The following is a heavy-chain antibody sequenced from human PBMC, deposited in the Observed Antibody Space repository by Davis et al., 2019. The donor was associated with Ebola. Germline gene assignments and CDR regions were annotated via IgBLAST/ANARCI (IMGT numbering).Heavy chain of an antibody. D-gene: IGHD4-17*01. CDR2: INRDGSDP. CDR1: GFTFSSYA. J-gene: IGHJ4*02. V-gene: IGHV3-7*03. CDR3: ARDSGLRDVDY. Sequence: GESLKISCAASGFTFSSYAMSRVRQAPGKGLEWVANINRDGSDPYYVDSMKGRFTISRDNAKNSLYLQMNSLRVEDTAVYYCARDSGLRDVDYWGQGALVTVSS.